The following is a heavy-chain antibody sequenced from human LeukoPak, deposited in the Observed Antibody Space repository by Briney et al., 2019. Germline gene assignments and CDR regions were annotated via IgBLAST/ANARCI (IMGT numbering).Heavy chain of an antibody. J-gene: IGHJ6*02. D-gene: IGHD6-13*01. CDR3: ARDGAAAGTNYYGMDV. V-gene: IGHV3-33*01. CDR1: GFTFSSYG. CDR2: IWYDGSNK. Sequence: GGSLRLSCAASGFTFSSYGMHWVRQAPGKGLEWVAVIWYDGSNKYYADSVKGRFTISRDNSKNTLYLQMNSLRAEDTAVYYCARDGAAAGTNYYGMDVWGQGTTVTVSS.